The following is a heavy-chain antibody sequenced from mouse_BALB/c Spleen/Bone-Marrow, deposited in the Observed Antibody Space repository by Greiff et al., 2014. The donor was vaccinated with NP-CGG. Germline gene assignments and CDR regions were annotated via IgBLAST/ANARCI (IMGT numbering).Heavy chain of an antibody. CDR2: ISSGGSYT. J-gene: IGHJ2*01. Sequence: EVQGVESGGDLVKPGGSLKLSCAASGFTFSSYGMSWVRQTPDKRLEWVATISSGGSYTYYPDSVKERFTISRDNAKNTLYLQMSSLKSEDTAMYYCARQTYYDYDGYFDYWGQGTTLTVSS. CDR1: GFTFSSYG. CDR3: ARQTYYDYDGYFDY. D-gene: IGHD2-4*01. V-gene: IGHV5-6*01.